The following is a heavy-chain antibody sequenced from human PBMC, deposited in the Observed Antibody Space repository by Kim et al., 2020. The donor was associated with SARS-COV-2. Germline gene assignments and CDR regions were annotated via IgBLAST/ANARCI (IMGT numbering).Heavy chain of an antibody. D-gene: IGHD6-6*01. V-gene: IGHV4-59*13. J-gene: IGHJ6*02. Sequence: SETLSLTCTVSGGSISSYYWSWIRQPPGKGLEWIGYIYYSGSTNYNPSLKSRVTISVDTSKNQFSLKLSSVTAADTAVYYCARAIRGSSTLRYYYYGMDVWGQGTTVTVSS. CDR1: GGSISSYY. CDR3: ARAIRGSSTLRYYYYGMDV. CDR2: IYYSGST.